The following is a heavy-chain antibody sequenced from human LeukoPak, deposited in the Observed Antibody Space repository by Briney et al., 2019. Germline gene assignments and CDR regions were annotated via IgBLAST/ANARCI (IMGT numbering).Heavy chain of an antibody. CDR2: ISPSGSHT. CDR3: ASDQVSGVFDY. Sequence: GGSLRLSCAASGFTFTSYEMNWIRQSPGRGLEWLASISPSGSHTMYGDSVRGRFVISRDNTKKSVFLQMNSLRVEDTAVYFCASDQVSGVFDYWGQGARVTVS. CDR1: GFTFTSYE. D-gene: IGHD5/OR15-5a*01. J-gene: IGHJ4*02. V-gene: IGHV3-48*03.